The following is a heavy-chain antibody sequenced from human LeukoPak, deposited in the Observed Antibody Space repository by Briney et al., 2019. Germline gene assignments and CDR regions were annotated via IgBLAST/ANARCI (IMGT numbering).Heavy chain of an antibody. D-gene: IGHD2-2*01. CDR3: ARGIVVKPSANWFDP. V-gene: IGHV1-3*01. Sequence: GASVKVSCKTSGHIFTTYAIHWVRQAPGRGLEWMGLINADDGNTRYSQRFQGRVTITRDTSANTAYMELSSLRFEDTAVYYCARGIVVKPSANWFDPWGQGTPVTVSS. CDR2: INADDGNT. J-gene: IGHJ5*02. CDR1: GHIFTTYA.